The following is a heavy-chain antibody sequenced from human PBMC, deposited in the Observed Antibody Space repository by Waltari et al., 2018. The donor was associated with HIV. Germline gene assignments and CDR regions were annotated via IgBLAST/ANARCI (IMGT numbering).Heavy chain of an antibody. CDR2: IYTSGST. D-gene: IGHD3-16*02. V-gene: IGHV4-4*07. J-gene: IGHJ3*02. CDR3: ARGLRLGELSLYKYAFDI. CDR1: GGSISSYY. Sequence: QVQLEESGPGLVKPSETLSLTCTVSGGSISSYYWSWIRLPAGKGLEWIGRIYTSGSTNYNPSLKRRVTLSVDTSRNQFSLKLSSVTAADTAVYYCARGLRLGELSLYKYAFDIWGQGTMVTVSS.